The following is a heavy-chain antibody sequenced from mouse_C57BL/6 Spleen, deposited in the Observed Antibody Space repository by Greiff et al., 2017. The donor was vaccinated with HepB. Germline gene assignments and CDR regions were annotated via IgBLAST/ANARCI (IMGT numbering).Heavy chain of an antibody. CDR2: INPNNGGT. J-gene: IGHJ2*01. D-gene: IGHD2-5*01. CDR1: GYTFTDYY. CDR3: ARRGYYSNSLDW. Sequence: VQLQQSGPELVKPGASVKISCKASGYTFTDYYMNWVKQSHGKSLEWIGDINPNNGGTSYNQKFKGKATLTVDKSSSTADMELRSLTSEDSAVYYCARRGYYSNSLDWWGQGTTLTVSS. V-gene: IGHV1-26*01.